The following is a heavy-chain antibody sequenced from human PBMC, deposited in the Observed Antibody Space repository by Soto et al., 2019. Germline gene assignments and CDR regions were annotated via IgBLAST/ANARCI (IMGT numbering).Heavy chain of an antibody. CDR3: ARVRYYDSSGYYYVWAFDY. J-gene: IGHJ4*02. Sequence: SESLSLTCTVSGGSISSYYWSWIRQPPGKGLEWIGYIYYSGSTNYNPSLKSRVTISVDTSKNQFSLKLSSVTAADTAVYYCARVRYYDSSGYYYVWAFDYWGQGTLVTVSS. V-gene: IGHV4-59*01. CDR1: GGSISSYY. D-gene: IGHD3-22*01. CDR2: IYYSGST.